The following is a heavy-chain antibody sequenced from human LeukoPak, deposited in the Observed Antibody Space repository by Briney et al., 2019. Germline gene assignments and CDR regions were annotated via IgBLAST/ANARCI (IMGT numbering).Heavy chain of an antibody. V-gene: IGHV4-59*01. CDR1: GGSISSYY. Sequence: SETLSLTCTVSGGSISSYYWSWIRQPPGKGLEWLGNIYYSGRTNYNPSLKSRVTISIDTSKNQFSLKLTSVTAADTAVHYCARSNDWNWFDPWGQGTLVTVSS. CDR2: IYYSGRT. D-gene: IGHD3-3*01. CDR3: ARSNDWNWFDP. J-gene: IGHJ5*02.